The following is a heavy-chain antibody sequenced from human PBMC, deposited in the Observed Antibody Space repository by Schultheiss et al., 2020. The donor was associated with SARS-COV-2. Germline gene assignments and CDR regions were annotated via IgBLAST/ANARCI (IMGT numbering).Heavy chain of an antibody. Sequence: GESLKISCAASGFTFSDHYMDWVRQAPGKGLEWVAVIWYDGSNKYYADSVKGRFTISRDNSKNTLYLQMNSLRAEDTAVYYCARENYYYDSSGYEFGNWGQGTLVTVSS. V-gene: IGHV3-33*08. D-gene: IGHD3-22*01. CDR1: GFTFSDHY. CDR2: IWYDGSNK. J-gene: IGHJ4*02. CDR3: ARENYYYDSSGYEFGN.